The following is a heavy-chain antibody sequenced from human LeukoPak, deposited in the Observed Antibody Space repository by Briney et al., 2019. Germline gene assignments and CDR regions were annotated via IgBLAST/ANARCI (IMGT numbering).Heavy chain of an antibody. CDR3: ARDRGSGWYVY. V-gene: IGHV4-4*07. J-gene: IGHJ4*02. CDR1: GGSISNYY. D-gene: IGHD6-19*01. CDR2: ISSSGST. Sequence: SETLSLTCTVSGGSISNYYWNWIRQPAGKGLEWIGRISSSGSTNYNPSLKSRLTMSVDTSNNQFSLKLTSVTAADTAVYYCARDRGSGWYVYWGQGTLVTVSS.